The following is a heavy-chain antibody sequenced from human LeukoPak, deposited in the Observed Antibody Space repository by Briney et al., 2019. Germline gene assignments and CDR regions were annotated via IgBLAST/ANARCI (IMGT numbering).Heavy chain of an antibody. CDR3: ANLHYYDSSGYYSIGFGLSVHFDY. J-gene: IGHJ4*02. CDR1: GFTFSSYA. D-gene: IGHD3-22*01. V-gene: IGHV3-23*01. Sequence: GGSLRLSCAASGFTFSSYAMSWVRQAPGKGLEWVSAISGSGGSTYYADSVKGRFTISRDNSKNTLYLQMNSLRAEDTAVYYRANLHYYDSSGYYSIGFGLSVHFDYWGQGTLVTVSS. CDR2: ISGSGGST.